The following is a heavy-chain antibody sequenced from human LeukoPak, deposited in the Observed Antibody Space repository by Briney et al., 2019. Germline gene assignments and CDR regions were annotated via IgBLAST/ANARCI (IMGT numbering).Heavy chain of an antibody. CDR1: GTSISGDY. J-gene: IGHJ4*02. CDR3: AGFPVVVPAAPSDY. Sequence: SETLSLTCTVSGTSISGDYWSWIRQPPGKGLEWIGYVYFTGDTNSNPSLKNRVTISMDTSKNQVSLKVTSVTAADTAVYYCAGFPVVVPAAPSDYWGQGTLVTVSS. D-gene: IGHD2-2*01. CDR2: VYFTGDT. V-gene: IGHV4-59*08.